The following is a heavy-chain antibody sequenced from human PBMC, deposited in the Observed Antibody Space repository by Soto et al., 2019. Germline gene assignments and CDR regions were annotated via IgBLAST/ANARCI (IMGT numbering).Heavy chain of an antibody. V-gene: IGHV1-69*02. D-gene: IGHD3-16*01. J-gene: IGHJ6*03. Sequence: GASVKVSCKASGGTFSSYTISWARQAPGQGLEWMGRIIPILGIANYAQKFQGRVTINADKSTSTAYMELSSLRSEDTAVYYCARGGYYYYMDVWGKGTTVTVSS. CDR2: IIPILGIA. CDR3: ARGGYYYYMDV. CDR1: GGTFSSYT.